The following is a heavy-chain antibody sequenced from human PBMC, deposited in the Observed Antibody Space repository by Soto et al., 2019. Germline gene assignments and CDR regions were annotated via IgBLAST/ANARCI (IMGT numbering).Heavy chain of an antibody. CDR2: ISAYNGNT. Sequence: GASVKVSCKASGITFTTYAIHWVRQAPGQRLEWMGWISAYNGNTNYAQKLQGRVTMTTDTSTSTAYMELRSLRSDDTAVYYCGRGYPPSGSYGWLDPWGQGTLVTVSS. J-gene: IGHJ5*02. D-gene: IGHD1-26*01. CDR1: GITFTTYA. V-gene: IGHV1-18*01. CDR3: GRGYPPSGSYGWLDP.